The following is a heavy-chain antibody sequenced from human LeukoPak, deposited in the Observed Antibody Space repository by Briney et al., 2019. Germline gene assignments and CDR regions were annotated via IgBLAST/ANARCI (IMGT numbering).Heavy chain of an antibody. Sequence: GGSLRLSCAASGFTFSDYYMSWIRQAPGKGLEWVSYISSSSSYTNYADSVKGRFTISRDNAKNSLYLQMNSLRAEDTAVYYCAKVKGPGADYYDSSGYDYWYFDLWGRGTLVTVSS. D-gene: IGHD3-22*01. CDR1: GFTFSDYY. J-gene: IGHJ2*01. CDR2: ISSSSSYT. V-gene: IGHV3-11*05. CDR3: AKVKGPGADYYDSSGYDYWYFDL.